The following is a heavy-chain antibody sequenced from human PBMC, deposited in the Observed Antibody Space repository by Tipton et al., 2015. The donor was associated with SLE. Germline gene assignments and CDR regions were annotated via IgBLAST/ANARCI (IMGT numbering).Heavy chain of an antibody. J-gene: IGHJ4*02. D-gene: IGHD3-10*01. V-gene: IGHV5-51*03. Sequence: QLVQSGAEVKKPGESLKISCEGSGFSFTSYWIGWVRQMPGKGLEWMGIIYPGDSDTRYSPSFQGQVTISADKSINTVYLQWTSLKASDTAMYYCASPISYGAGTYYNAFDYWRQGTLVTVSS. CDR1: GFSFTSYW. CDR2: IYPGDSDT. CDR3: ASPISYGAGTYYNAFDY.